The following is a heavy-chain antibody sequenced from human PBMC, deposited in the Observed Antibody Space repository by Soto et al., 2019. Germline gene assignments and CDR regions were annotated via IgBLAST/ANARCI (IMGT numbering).Heavy chain of an antibody. CDR1: GFTFSNYG. J-gene: IGHJ4*02. CDR3: ARRDDYGDYLMSN. D-gene: IGHD4-17*01. Sequence: EVHLLESGGGMVQPGGSLRLSCAASGFTFSNYGMTWVRQAPGKGLEEVSEIGGSGANTYYADSGKGRYTIYRDNSKNTLYLQMNSLRVEDTAVYYRARRDDYGDYLMSNWGQGTLVTVSP. CDR2: IGGSGANT. V-gene: IGHV3-23*01.